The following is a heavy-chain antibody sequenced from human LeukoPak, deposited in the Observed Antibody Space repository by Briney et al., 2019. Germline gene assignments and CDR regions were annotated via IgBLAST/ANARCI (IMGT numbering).Heavy chain of an antibody. D-gene: IGHD1-14*01. V-gene: IGHV3-74*01. Sequence: GRSLRLSSAASGFPFNSFWIHWVRQAPGKGLVWDSDMNEYSTTRRYADSVKGRFTISRDNAKSILYLQMNNLRAEDTAMYFCARGGVNPVDHWGQGTLVTVSS. CDR1: GFPFNSFW. CDR2: MNEYSTTR. J-gene: IGHJ4*02. CDR3: ARGGVNPVDH.